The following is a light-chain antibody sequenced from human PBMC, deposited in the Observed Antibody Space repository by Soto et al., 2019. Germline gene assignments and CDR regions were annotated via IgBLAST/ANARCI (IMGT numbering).Light chain of an antibody. Sequence: QSALTQPASVSGSPGQSITISCTGTSSDVGGYNYVSWYQHHPGKAPKLMIYDVTNRPSGVSNRFSGSKSGNTASLTISGLQAEDEAEYYCTSYTTSSPSLVFGGGTKLTVL. CDR1: SSDVGGYNY. CDR3: TSYTTSSPSLV. J-gene: IGLJ3*02. V-gene: IGLV2-14*03. CDR2: DVT.